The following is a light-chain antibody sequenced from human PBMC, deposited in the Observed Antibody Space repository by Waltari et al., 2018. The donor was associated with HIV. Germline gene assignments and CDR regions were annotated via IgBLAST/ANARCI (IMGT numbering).Light chain of an antibody. CDR1: QSIGNY. V-gene: IGKV1-39*01. J-gene: IGKJ2*01. Sequence: DIQMTQSPPHLSASVGDRVTILCRASQSIGNYLNWYVHKPGTAPKLLIYGASSLQSGVPSRFSGSGSGTDFALTISSLQPEDFATYYCQQSHLTPTAFGQGTKLEI. CDR2: GAS. CDR3: QQSHLTPTA.